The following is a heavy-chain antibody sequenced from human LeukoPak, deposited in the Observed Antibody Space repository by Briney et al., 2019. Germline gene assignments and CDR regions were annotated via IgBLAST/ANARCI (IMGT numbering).Heavy chain of an antibody. V-gene: IGHV1-46*01. CDR1: GCTFTSYY. Sequence: ASVKVSCKASGCTFTSYYMHWVRQAPGQGLEWMGIINPSGGSTSYAQKFQGRVTMTRDTSTSTVYMELSSLRSEDTAVYYCARDEADYGGNGHDAFDIWGQGTMVTVSS. CDR2: INPSGGST. CDR3: ARDEADYGGNGHDAFDI. D-gene: IGHD4-23*01. J-gene: IGHJ3*02.